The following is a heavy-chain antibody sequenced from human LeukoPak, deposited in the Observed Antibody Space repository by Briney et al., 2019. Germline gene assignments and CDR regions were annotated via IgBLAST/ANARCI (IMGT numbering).Heavy chain of an antibody. Sequence: TSETLSLTCTVSGGSISSGDYYWSWVRQPPGKGLEWIGYIYYSGSSFYNPSLKSRLTISVDTSKNHFPLNLSSMTAADTAVYYCARPNDPSYFDHWGQGTLVTVSS. CDR3: ARPNDPSYFDH. J-gene: IGHJ4*02. V-gene: IGHV4-30-4*08. D-gene: IGHD3-16*01. CDR1: GGSISSGDYY. CDR2: IYYSGSS.